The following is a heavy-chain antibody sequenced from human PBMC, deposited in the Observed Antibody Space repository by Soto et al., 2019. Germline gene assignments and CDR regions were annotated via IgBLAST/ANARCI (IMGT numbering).Heavy chain of an antibody. CDR3: AREGGIVATTDY. D-gene: IGHD5-12*01. Sequence: QVQLVESGGGVVQPGRSLRLSCAASGFTFSSYGMHWVRQAPGKGLEWVAVIWDDGSNKYYADSVKGRFTISRDNSKNTLYLKMNSLRAEDTAVYYCAREGGIVATTDYWGQGTLVTVSS. J-gene: IGHJ4*02. CDR1: GFTFSSYG. CDR2: IWDDGSNK. V-gene: IGHV3-33*01.